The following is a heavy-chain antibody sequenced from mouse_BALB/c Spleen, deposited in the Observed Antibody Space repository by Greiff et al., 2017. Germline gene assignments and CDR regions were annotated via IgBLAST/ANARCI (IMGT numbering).Heavy chain of an antibody. V-gene: IGHV1S26*01. J-gene: IGHJ2*01. CDR2: INPSTGYT. Sequence: VQLQQSGPELVKPGASVKMSCKASGYTFTSYWMHWVKQRPGQGLEWIGYINPSTGYTEYNQKFKDKATLTADKSSSTAYMQLSSLTSEDSAVYYCATTTVVARFDYWGQGTTLTVSS. CDR3: ATTTVVARFDY. D-gene: IGHD1-1*01. CDR1: GYTFTSYW.